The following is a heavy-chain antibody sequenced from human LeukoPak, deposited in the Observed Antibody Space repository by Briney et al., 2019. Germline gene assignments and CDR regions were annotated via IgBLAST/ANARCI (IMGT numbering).Heavy chain of an antibody. V-gene: IGHV4-4*07. CDR2: IYTSGST. CDR1: GGSISSYY. J-gene: IGHJ5*02. D-gene: IGHD5-18*01. CDR3: ARMGYSYGYLSNWFDP. Sequence: SETLSLTCTVSGGSISSYYWSWIRQPAGKGLEWIGRIYTSGSTNYNPSLKSRVTMSVDTSKNQFSLKLSSVTAADTAVYYCARMGYSYGYLSNWFDPWGQGTLVTVSS.